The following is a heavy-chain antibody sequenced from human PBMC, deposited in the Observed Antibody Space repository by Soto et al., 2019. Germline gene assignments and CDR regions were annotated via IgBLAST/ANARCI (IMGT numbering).Heavy chain of an antibody. CDR2: TYYRSKWYN. CDR1: GDSVSSNSAA. V-gene: IGHV6-1*01. Sequence: QTLSLTCAISGDSVSSNSAAWNWIRQSPLRGLEWLGRTYYRSKWYNDYAVSVKSRITINPDTSKNQFSLQLNSVTPEDTAVYYCARVIHGYCSSTSCYNYYYYGMDVWGQGTTVTVSS. CDR3: ARVIHGYCSSTSCYNYYYYGMDV. D-gene: IGHD2-2*01. J-gene: IGHJ6*02.